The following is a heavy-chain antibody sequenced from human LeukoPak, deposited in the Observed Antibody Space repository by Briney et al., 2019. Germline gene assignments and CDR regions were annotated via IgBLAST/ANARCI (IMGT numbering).Heavy chain of an antibody. Sequence: GGSLRLSCAASGFTFSSYGMHLVRQAPGKGLEWVAVISYDGSNKYYADSVKGRFTISRDNSKNTLYLQMNSLRAEDTAVYYCAKGQDFDYWGQGTLVTVSS. CDR2: ISYDGSNK. CDR1: GFTFSSYG. J-gene: IGHJ4*02. V-gene: IGHV3-30*18. CDR3: AKGQDFDY.